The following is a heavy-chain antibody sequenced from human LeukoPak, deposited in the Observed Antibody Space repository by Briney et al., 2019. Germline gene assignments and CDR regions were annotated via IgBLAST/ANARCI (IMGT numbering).Heavy chain of an antibody. CDR3: ARVGYSGYDDY. CDR1: GFTFSSYE. J-gene: IGHJ4*02. D-gene: IGHD5-12*01. CDR2: ISSSSSYI. V-gene: IGHV3-21*01. Sequence: GGSLRLSCAASGFTFSSYEMNWVRQAPGKGLEWVSSISSSSSYIYYADSVKGRFTISRDNAKNSLYLQMNSLRAEDTAVYYCARVGYSGYDDYWGQGTLVTVSS.